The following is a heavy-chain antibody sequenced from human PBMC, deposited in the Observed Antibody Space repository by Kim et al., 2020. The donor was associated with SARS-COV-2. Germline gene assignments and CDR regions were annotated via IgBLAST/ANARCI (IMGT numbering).Heavy chain of an antibody. CDR2: INYSGST. Sequence: SETLSLTCAVYGGSFSGYYWSWIRQPPGKGLEWIGEINYSGSTNYNPSLKSRVTISVDTSKNKFSLKLSSVTAADTAVYYCARANHYYDSSGYYYVFWGHGTLVTVSS. CDR3: ARANHYYDSSGYYYVF. CDR1: GGSFSGYY. D-gene: IGHD3-22*01. V-gene: IGHV4-34*01. J-gene: IGHJ1*01.